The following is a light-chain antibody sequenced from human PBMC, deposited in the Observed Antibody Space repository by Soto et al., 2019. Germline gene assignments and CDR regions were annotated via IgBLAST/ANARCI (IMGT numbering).Light chain of an antibody. CDR2: DAS. CDR1: QSVNNY. J-gene: IGKJ4*01. Sequence: EIVLTQSPATLSLSPGEGATLSCRASQSVNNYLVWYQQKPGQAPRLLIYDASNRATGIPARFSGSGSGTDFTLTISSLEPEDFAVYYCQHRSNWPLTFGGGTKVEIK. CDR3: QHRSNWPLT. V-gene: IGKV3-11*01.